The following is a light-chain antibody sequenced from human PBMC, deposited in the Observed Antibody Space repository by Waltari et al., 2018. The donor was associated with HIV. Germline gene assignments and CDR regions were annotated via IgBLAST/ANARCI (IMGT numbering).Light chain of an antibody. CDR1: SSDVGGYNY. CDR2: DVT. CDR3: SSYTSSSTVV. V-gene: IGLV2-14*01. J-gene: IGLJ2*01. Sequence: QSALTQPASVSGSPGQSITISCTGTSSDVGGYNYVSCYQHHPGQAPNLMIYDVTNRPSGFSKRFAGSKSGNTASLTISGLQAEDEADYYCSSYTSSSTVVFGGGTKLSVL.